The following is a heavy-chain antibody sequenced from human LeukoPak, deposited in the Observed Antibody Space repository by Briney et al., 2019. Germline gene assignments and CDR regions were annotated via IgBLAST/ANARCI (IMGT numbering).Heavy chain of an antibody. CDR2: MNPNSGNT. J-gene: IGHJ4*02. CDR1: GCTFTSYD. D-gene: IGHD2-2*01. Sequence: ASVKVSCKASGCTFTSYDINWVRQATGQGLEWMGWMNPNSGNTGYAQKFQGRVTITRNTSISTAYMELSSLRSEDTAVYYCARGRTRSSTSCLGYWGQGTLVTVSS. V-gene: IGHV1-8*03. CDR3: ARGRTRSSTSCLGY.